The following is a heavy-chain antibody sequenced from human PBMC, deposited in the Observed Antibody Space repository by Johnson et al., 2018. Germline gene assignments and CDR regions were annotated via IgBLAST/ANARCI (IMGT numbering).Heavy chain of an antibody. CDR1: GFTFDDYA. V-gene: IGHV3-9*01. CDR3: ALGPRSFYYMDV. J-gene: IGHJ6*03. CDR2: ISWNDAGI. Sequence: EVQLVESGGGLVQPGGSLRLSCAASGFTFDDYALHWVRQAPGKGLEWVSGISWNDAGIGYADSVKGRFTISRDNAKNSLYLHMNTLRAEDTALYCCALGPRSFYYMDVWGKGTAVTVSS.